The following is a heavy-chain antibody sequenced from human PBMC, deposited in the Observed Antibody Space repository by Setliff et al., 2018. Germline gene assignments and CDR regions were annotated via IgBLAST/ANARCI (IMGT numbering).Heavy chain of an antibody. Sequence: SETLSLTCTVSDDSISSRHYYWSWIRQSPGKGLEWIGNIYYSGTTNYNPSLKSRVTISADTSKNQFSLSLSSVTAADTAVYYCARGPRGCSSTSCYLFWFDPWGQGTLVTVSS. CDR3: ARGPRGCSSTSCYLFWFDP. J-gene: IGHJ5*02. CDR2: IYYSGTT. V-gene: IGHV4-61*01. CDR1: DDSISSRHYY. D-gene: IGHD2-2*01.